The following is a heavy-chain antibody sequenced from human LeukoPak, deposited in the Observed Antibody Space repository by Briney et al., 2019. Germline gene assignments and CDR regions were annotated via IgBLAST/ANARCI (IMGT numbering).Heavy chain of an antibody. D-gene: IGHD6-19*01. V-gene: IGHV3-23*01. CDR2: ISGSGSST. J-gene: IGHJ4*02. CDR1: GFTFSSYA. Sequence: GGSLRLSCAASGFTFSSYAMSWVRQAPGKGLEWVSAISGSGSSTYYADSVKGRFTISRDNSKNTLYLQMNSLRAEDTAVYYCARKTGYSSGWYNYWGQGTLVTVSS. CDR3: ARKTGYSSGWYNY.